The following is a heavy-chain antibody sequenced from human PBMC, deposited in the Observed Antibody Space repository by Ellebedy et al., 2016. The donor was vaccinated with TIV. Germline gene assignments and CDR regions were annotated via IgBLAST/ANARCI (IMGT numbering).Heavy chain of an antibody. V-gene: IGHV5-51*01. CDR3: ARPAEGDSGYDDAFDL. CDR2: VHPGNSET. J-gene: IGHJ3*01. CDR1: GYSFTSYW. Sequence: PGGSLRLFCQASGYSFTSYWIAWVRQMPGKGLEWMGIVHPGNSETTYSPSFQGQVTISADKSISTAYLQWSSLKASDIATYYCARPAEGDSGYDDAFDLWGQGTVVTVSS. D-gene: IGHD5-12*01.